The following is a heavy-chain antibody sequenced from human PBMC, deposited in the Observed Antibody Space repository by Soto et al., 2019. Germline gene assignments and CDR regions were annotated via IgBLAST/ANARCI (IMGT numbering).Heavy chain of an antibody. CDR3: TRTPNYCSGGSCYLFDY. J-gene: IGHJ4*02. CDR1: GFTFSGSA. D-gene: IGHD2-15*01. V-gene: IGHV3-73*01. Sequence: GGSLRLSCAASGFTFSGSAMHWVRQASGKGLEWVGRIRSKANSYATAYAASVKGRFTISRDDSKNTAYLQMNSLKTEDTAVYYCTRTPNYCSGGSCYLFDYWGQGTLVTVSS. CDR2: IRSKANSYAT.